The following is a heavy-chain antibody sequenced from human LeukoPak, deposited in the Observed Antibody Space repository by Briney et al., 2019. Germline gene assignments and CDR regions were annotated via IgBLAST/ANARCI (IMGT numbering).Heavy chain of an antibody. V-gene: IGHV3-21*01. Sequence: PGGSLRLSCAASGFNFNIYGMNWVRQAPGKGLEWVSSISSESTNIYYTDSVMGRFTIARDNAKNSLYLQMNSLIPEDTAVYYCSRDGSGSGDVWGQGTLVTVSS. CDR3: SRDGSGSGDV. CDR1: GFNFNIYG. CDR2: ISSESTNI. D-gene: IGHD2-21*02. J-gene: IGHJ4*02.